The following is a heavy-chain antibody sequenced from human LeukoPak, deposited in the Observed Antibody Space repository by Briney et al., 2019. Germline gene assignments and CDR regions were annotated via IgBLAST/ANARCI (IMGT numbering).Heavy chain of an antibody. V-gene: IGHV3-21*01. CDR2: ISSSSSYI. Sequence: GGSLRLSCAASGFTFSSYSMNWVRQAPGKGLEWVSSISSSSSYIYYADSVKGRFTISRDNAKISLYLQMNSLRAEDTAVYYCASGFTGTFTDYWGQGTLVTVSS. CDR3: ASGFTGTFTDY. D-gene: IGHD1-1*01. CDR1: GFTFSSYS. J-gene: IGHJ4*02.